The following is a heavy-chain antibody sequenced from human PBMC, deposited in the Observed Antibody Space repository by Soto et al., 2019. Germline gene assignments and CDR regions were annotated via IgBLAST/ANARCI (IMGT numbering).Heavy chain of an antibody. V-gene: IGHV3-30-3*01. D-gene: IGHD2-2*01. CDR2: ISYDGSNK. CDR1: GFTFSSYA. CDR3: ARGPSSLTRFDY. Sequence: GGSQRLSCAASGFTFSSYAVHWVRQAPGKGLEWVAVISYDGSNKYYADSVKGRFTISRDNSKNTLYVQMNSLRGEDTAVYYCARGPSSLTRFDYWGQGTLVTVSS. J-gene: IGHJ4*02.